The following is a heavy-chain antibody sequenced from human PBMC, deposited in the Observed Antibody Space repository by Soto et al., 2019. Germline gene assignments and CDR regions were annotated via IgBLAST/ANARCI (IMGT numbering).Heavy chain of an antibody. D-gene: IGHD6-19*01. CDR2: IYYSGST. V-gene: IGHV4-61*01. CDR3: ARDRGSVAGFDY. Sequence: SETLSLTCTVSGGSVSSSFFYWSWVRQPPGQRLEWIGYIYYSGSTNYNPSLKSRVTISVDTSKNQFSLKLNSVTAADTAVYYCARDRGSVAGFDYWGQGTLVTVSS. J-gene: IGHJ4*02. CDR1: GGSVSSSFFY.